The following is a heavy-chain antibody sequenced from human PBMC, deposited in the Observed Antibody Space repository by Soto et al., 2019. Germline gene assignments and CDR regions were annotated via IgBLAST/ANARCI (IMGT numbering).Heavy chain of an antibody. V-gene: IGHV4-61*08. D-gene: IGHD3-10*01. J-gene: IGHJ6*02. CDR2: IYYSGST. CDR3: ARSPNYYYYGFDV. CDR1: GGSVSSGDYF. Sequence: SDPLSLTCTVSGGSVSSGDYFWSWLLQSPGNRLEWIAYIYYSGSTNNNPSLKSRATISVDTSKSQVSLTLTSMTAADAALYYCARSPNYYYYGFDVWVQGTAVTVSS.